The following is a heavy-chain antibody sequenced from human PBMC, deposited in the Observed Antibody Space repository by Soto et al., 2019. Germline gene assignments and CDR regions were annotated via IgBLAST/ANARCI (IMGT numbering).Heavy chain of an antibody. D-gene: IGHD3-10*01. CDR2: IYYSGST. CDR3: ARHDNYFCSVSYYRYYCDALDG. CDR1: GGSISRYY. J-gene: IGHJ6*04. Sequence: SETLSLTCTVSGGSISRYYWSWIRQPPGKGQEWIGYIYYSGSTNYNPSLKSRVTISVDTSKNQFSLKLSSVTAADTAVYYCARHDNYFCSVSYYRYYCDALDGWGKGTPVTDSS. V-gene: IGHV4-59*08.